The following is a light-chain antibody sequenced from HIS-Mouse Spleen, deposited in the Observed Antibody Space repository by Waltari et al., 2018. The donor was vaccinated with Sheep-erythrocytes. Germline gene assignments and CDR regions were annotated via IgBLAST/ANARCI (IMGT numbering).Light chain of an antibody. CDR1: SLRSYC. J-gene: IGLJ2*01. CDR2: GKN. V-gene: IGLV3-19*01. CDR3: NSRDSSGNHLGVV. Sequence: SSELTQDPAVSVALGQTVRITCQGDSLRSYCASWFQQKPGQAPVLVIYGKNNRPSGIPDRFSGSSSGNTASLTITGAQAEDEADFYCNSRDSSGNHLGVVFGGGTKLTVL.